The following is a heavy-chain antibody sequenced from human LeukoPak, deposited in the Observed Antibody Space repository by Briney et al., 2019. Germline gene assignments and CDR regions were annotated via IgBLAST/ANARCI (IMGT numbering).Heavy chain of an antibody. J-gene: IGHJ6*03. CDR3: ARGITGTTGDYYYYYMDV. CDR2: IYYSGST. CDR1: GGSISSYY. V-gene: IGHV4-59*08. Sequence: SETLSLTCTVSGGSISSYYWSWIRQPPGKGLEWIGYIYYSGSTNYNPSLKSRVTISVDTSKNQFSLKLSSVTAADTAVYYCARGITGTTGDYYYYYMDVWGKGTTVTVSS. D-gene: IGHD1-7*01.